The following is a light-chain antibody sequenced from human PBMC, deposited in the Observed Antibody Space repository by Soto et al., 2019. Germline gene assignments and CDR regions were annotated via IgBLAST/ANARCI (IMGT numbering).Light chain of an antibody. V-gene: IGLV1-44*01. CDR1: SSNIGKNT. CDR3: ATWDDSLSGPV. CDR2: SNG. Sequence: VLAQPPSASGTPGQRVTISCSGSSSNIGKNTVNWYQQLPGTAPKLLIHSNGQRPSGVPDRFSGSKSGNSASLAISGLQPEDEADYSCATWDDSLSGPVFGGGTKVNVL. J-gene: IGLJ2*01.